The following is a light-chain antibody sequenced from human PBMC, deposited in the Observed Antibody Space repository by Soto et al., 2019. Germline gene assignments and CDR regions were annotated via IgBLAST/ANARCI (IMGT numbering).Light chain of an antibody. CDR3: QQKDSTTYT. CDR2: DAS. J-gene: IGKJ2*01. CDR1: QTISAY. V-gene: IGKV1-39*01. Sequence: DIQMTQSPSSLSASVGDRVTITCRASQTISAYLKWYQQKPGKAPRLLIYDASSLLSGVPSRFSRSGSGTDFTLTITSLQPEDCSTYDGQQKDSTTYTVGQGTKVDIK.